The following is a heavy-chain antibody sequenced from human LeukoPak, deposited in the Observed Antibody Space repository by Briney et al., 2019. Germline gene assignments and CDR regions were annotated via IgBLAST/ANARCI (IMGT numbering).Heavy chain of an antibody. J-gene: IGHJ4*02. CDR2: IYTSGST. D-gene: IGHD6-13*01. V-gene: IGHV4-4*07. CDR3: ARDSYSSTWYPSYYFGY. CDR1: GGSISSYY. Sequence: SETLSLTCTVSGGSISSYYWSWIRQPAGKELEWIGRIYTSGSTNYNPSPKSRVTMSVDTSKNQFSLKLSSVTAADTAVYYCARDSYSSTWYPSYYFGYWGQGTLVTVSS.